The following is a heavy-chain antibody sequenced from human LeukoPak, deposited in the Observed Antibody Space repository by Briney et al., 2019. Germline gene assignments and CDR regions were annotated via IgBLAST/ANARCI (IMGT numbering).Heavy chain of an antibody. D-gene: IGHD3-9*01. CDR3: GSTDRDHDILSGYFDY. CDR1: GFTFGDNA. Sequence: PGRSLRLSCTASGFTFGDNAMHWVRQAPGKGLEWVAVLSHDATNKYYADSVKGRFTISRDKSKNTLYLQMNSLRAEDTAVYYCGSTDRDHDILSGYFDYWGQGTLVTVSS. V-gene: IGHV3-30*04. J-gene: IGHJ4*02. CDR2: LSHDATNK.